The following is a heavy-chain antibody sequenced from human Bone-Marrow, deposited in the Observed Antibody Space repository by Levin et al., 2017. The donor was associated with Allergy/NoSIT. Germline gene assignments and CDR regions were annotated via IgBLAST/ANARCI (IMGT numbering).Heavy chain of an antibody. CDR2: ISSGGTYM. J-gene: IGHJ4*02. D-gene: IGHD3-16*01. CDR3: ARADYVGGTSYYLDS. Sequence: GGSLRLSCAASGFTFSRYSLNWVRQAPGKGLEWVSSISSGGTYMYYADSMKGRLTISRDNAKNSLFLQMNSLRAEDTAVYYCARADYVGGTSYYLDSWGQGTLVTVSS. V-gene: IGHV3-21*01. CDR1: GFTFSRYS.